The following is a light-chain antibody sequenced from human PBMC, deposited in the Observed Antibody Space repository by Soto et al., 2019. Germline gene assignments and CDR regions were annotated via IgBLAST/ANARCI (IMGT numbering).Light chain of an antibody. CDR1: QSVNNN. J-gene: IGKJ5*01. Sequence: EKVMTQSPATLSVSPGDRATLSCRASQSVNNNFAWYQQIPGRAPRLLIYDVSTRATGIPARFSGSGSETEFTLTISSLQSEDFGIYFCHQYNVWPATFGQGTRLEIK. CDR3: HQYNVWPAT. CDR2: DVS. V-gene: IGKV3-15*01.